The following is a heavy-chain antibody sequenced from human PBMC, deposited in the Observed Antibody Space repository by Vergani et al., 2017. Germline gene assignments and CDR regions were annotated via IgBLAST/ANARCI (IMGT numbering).Heavy chain of an antibody. CDR1: GGSISSYY. V-gene: IGHV4-59*01. CDR2: IYYSGST. J-gene: IGHJ4*02. CDR3: ARIQLLYYFDY. Sequence: QVQLQESGPGLVKPSETLSFTCTVSGGSISSYYWSWIRQPPGKGLEWIGYIYYSGSTNYNPSLKSRVTISVDTSKNQFSLKLSSVTAADTAVYYCARIQLLYYFDYWGQGTLVTVSS. D-gene: IGHD5-18*01.